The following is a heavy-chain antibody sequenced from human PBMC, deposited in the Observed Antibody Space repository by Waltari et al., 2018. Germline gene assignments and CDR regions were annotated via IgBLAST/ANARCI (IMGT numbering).Heavy chain of an antibody. Sequence: QVQLQESGPGLVKPSETLSLTCTVSGCSISSYYWSWIRQPPGKGLEWIGYIYYSGSTNYNPSLKSRVTISVDTSKNQFSLKLSSVTAADTAVYYCARTDRGVLDYWGQGTLVTVSS. CDR2: IYYSGST. V-gene: IGHV4-59*01. J-gene: IGHJ4*02. CDR1: GCSISSYY. CDR3: ARTDRGVLDY. D-gene: IGHD3-10*01.